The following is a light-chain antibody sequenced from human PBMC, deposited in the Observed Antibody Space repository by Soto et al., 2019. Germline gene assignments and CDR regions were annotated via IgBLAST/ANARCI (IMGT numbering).Light chain of an antibody. V-gene: IGKV3D-20*02. CDR1: QSVTINS. CDR3: QQRSSWPLT. J-gene: IGKJ4*01. CDR2: DVA. Sequence: EVVLTQSPGTLSLSPGERATLSCRASQSVTINSLAWYQQKPGQTPRLLIYDVANWAVGIPARFSGSGSGTDFTLTITSLEPEDFAVYYWQQRSSWPLTFGGGTRVE.